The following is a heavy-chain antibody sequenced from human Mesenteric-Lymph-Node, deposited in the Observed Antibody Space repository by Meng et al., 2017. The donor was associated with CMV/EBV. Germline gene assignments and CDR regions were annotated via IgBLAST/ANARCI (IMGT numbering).Heavy chain of an antibody. V-gene: IGHV1-3*01. Sequence: CKASGYTFTSYAMHWVRQAPGQRLAWMGWINAGNGNTKYSQKFQGRVTITRDTSANTAYMELSSLRSEDTAIYYCTRGGNTAYAHFDYWGQGTLVTVSS. CDR1: GYTFTSYA. J-gene: IGHJ4*02. D-gene: IGHD5-12*01. CDR2: INAGNGNT. CDR3: TRGGNTAYAHFDY.